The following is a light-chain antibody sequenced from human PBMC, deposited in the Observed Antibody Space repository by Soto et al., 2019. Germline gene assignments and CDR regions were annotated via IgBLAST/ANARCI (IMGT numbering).Light chain of an antibody. Sequence: EIVLTQSPATLSFSPGERPTRSCRASQSVSSYLAWYQQKPGQAPRLLIYDASNRATGIPARFSGSGSGTDFTLTISSLEPEDFAVYYCQQRSNWLTFGQGTRLEIK. CDR1: QSVSSY. V-gene: IGKV3-11*01. CDR3: QQRSNWLT. J-gene: IGKJ5*01. CDR2: DAS.